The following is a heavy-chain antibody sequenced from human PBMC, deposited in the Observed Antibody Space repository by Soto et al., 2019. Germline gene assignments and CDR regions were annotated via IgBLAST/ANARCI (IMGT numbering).Heavy chain of an antibody. V-gene: IGHV3-30*18. Sequence: TGGSLRLSCAASGFTFSSYGMHGVRQAPGKGLEWVAVISYDGSNKYYADSVKGRFTISRDNSKNTLYLQMNSLRVEDTAVYYCAKDRRDTAMGYYFDYWGQGTLVTVPS. CDR2: ISYDGSNK. CDR3: AKDRRDTAMGYYFDY. CDR1: GFTFSSYG. J-gene: IGHJ4*02. D-gene: IGHD5-18*01.